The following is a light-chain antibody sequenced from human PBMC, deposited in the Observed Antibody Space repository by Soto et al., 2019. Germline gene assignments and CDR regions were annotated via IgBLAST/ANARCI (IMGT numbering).Light chain of an antibody. Sequence: DIQMTQSPSTLSASIGDRVTLTCRASQSISSWLAWYQQKPGKAPKLLIYDASSLERGGPSRFSGSGAGTEFTLTISSLQPDDFATYYCQQYNSYSRTFGQGTKVEIK. V-gene: IGKV1-5*01. CDR2: DAS. J-gene: IGKJ1*01. CDR1: QSISSW. CDR3: QQYNSYSRT.